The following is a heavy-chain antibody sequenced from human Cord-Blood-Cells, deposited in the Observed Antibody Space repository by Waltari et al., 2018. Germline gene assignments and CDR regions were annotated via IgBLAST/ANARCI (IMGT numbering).Heavy chain of an antibody. V-gene: IGHV4-34*01. Sequence: QVQLQQWGAGLLKPSETLSLTCAVYGGSFSGYYWSWIRQPPGKGLEWIGEINHSGNTNYNPSLKSRVTISVDTSKNQFSLKLSSVTAADTAVYYCARVHYGGNSWDYFDYWGQGTLVTVSS. CDR3: ARVHYGGNSWDYFDY. CDR2: INHSGNT. J-gene: IGHJ4*02. D-gene: IGHD4-17*01. CDR1: GGSFSGYY.